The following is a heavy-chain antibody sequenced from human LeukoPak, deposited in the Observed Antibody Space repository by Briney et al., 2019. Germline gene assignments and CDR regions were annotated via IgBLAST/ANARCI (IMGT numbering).Heavy chain of an antibody. CDR1: GFTFSNYT. V-gene: IGHV3-21*01. CDR3: AREDGYNQRGDAFDI. CDR2: ISSRSSYI. Sequence: GGSLRLSCAASGFTFSNYTMNWVRQAPGKGLEWVSSISSRSSYIYYADSVKGRFTISRYNATNSLYLQMNSLRAEDTAVYYCAREDGYNQRGDAFDIWGQGTMVTVSS. D-gene: IGHD5-24*01. J-gene: IGHJ3*02.